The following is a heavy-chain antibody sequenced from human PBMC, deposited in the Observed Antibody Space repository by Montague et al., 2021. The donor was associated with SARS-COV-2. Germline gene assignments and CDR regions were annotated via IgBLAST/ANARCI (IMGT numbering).Heavy chain of an antibody. V-gene: IGHV3-7*01. J-gene: IGHJ6*02. D-gene: IGHD3-10*01. CDR2: IKQDGSEK. CDR3: ARDRPRSYYYDSGTYTWGGYGMDV. Sequence: SLRLSCAASGFTFSSYWMSWVRQAPGKGLEWVANIKQDGSEKYYVDSVKGRFTISRDNAKNSLYLQMNSLRAEDTAVYYCARDRPRSYYYDSGTYTWGGYGMDVWGQGTTVTVSS. CDR1: GFTFSSYW.